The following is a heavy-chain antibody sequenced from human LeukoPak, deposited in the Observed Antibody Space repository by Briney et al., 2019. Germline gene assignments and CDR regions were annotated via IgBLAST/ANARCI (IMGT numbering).Heavy chain of an antibody. CDR2: IYPGDSDT. CDR1: GSSFTSYW. Sequence: GESLQISCKGSGSSFTSYWIGWVRQLPGKGLEWMGIIYPGDSDTRYSPSFQGQVTISADKSISTAYLQWSSLKASDTAMYYCARQSSSWQPVDYWGQGTLVTVSS. V-gene: IGHV5-51*01. D-gene: IGHD6-13*01. CDR3: ARQSSSWQPVDY. J-gene: IGHJ4*02.